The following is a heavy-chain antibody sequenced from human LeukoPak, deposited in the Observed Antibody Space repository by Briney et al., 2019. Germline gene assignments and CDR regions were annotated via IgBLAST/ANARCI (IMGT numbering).Heavy chain of an antibody. V-gene: IGHV4-30-2*01. CDR2: IYHSGST. Sequence: PSETLSLTCTVSGGSISSGGYYWSWIRQPPGKGLEWIGYIYHSGSTYYNPSLKSRVTISVDTSKNQFSLKLSSVTAADTAVYYCARVLGTYFDYWGQGTLVTVSS. D-gene: IGHD7-27*01. CDR3: ARVLGTYFDY. J-gene: IGHJ4*02. CDR1: GGSISSGGYY.